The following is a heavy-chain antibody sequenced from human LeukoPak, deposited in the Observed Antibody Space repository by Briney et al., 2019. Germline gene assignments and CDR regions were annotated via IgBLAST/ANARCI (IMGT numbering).Heavy chain of an antibody. D-gene: IGHD3-16*01. Sequence: GSLRLSCAASGFTFSSYAMSWVRQAPGKGLEWVSAISGSGGSTYYADSVKGRFTISRDNSKNTLYLQMNSLRAEDTAVYYCAKDLDDYVWGSAFDYWGQGTLVTVSS. CDR2: ISGSGGST. V-gene: IGHV3-23*01. CDR3: AKDLDDYVWGSAFDY. CDR1: GFTFSSYA. J-gene: IGHJ4*02.